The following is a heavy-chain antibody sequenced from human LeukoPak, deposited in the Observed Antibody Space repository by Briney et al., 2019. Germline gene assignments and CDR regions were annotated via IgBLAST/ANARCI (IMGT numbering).Heavy chain of an antibody. CDR1: GYTFTSYY. V-gene: IGHV1-46*01. CDR2: INPSGGST. Sequence: ASVKVSCKASGYTFTSYYMHWVRQAPGQGLEWMGIINPSGGSTSYAQKFQGRVTMTRDMSTSTVYMELSSLRSDDTAVYYCARIVVVVAATFDYWGQGTLVTVSS. D-gene: IGHD2-15*01. CDR3: ARIVVVVAATFDY. J-gene: IGHJ4*02.